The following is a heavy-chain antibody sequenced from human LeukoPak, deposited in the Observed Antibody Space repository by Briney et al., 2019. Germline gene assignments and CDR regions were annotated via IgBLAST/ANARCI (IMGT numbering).Heavy chain of an antibody. J-gene: IGHJ5*02. CDR3: ARLGGVVGSGSSKWFDP. V-gene: IGHV4-59*01. CDR1: GGSISSYY. D-gene: IGHD3-10*01. CDR2: IYYSGST. Sequence: PSETLSLTCTVPGGSISSYYWSWIRQPPGKGLEWIGYIYYSGSTNYNPSLKSRVTISVDTSKNQFSLKLSSVTAADTAVYYCARLGGVVGSGSSKWFDPWGQGTLVTVSS.